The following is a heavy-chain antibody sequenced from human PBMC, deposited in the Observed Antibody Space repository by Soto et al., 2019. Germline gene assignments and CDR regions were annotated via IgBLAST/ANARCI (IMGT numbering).Heavy chain of an antibody. D-gene: IGHD1-26*01. V-gene: IGHV3-21*02. CDR2: ISSGRDFI. J-gene: IGHJ5*02. CDR3: TRDQGGSYDSWFDP. Sequence: VQVVESGGGLVKPGGSLRLSCNFSFSMYSMDWVRQAPGKGLEWVASISSGRDFIKYADSVKGRFTISRDNTKNSVSLQMSSLRVDDTAMYYCTRDQGGSYDSWFDPWGRGTLVTVSS. CDR1: FSMYS.